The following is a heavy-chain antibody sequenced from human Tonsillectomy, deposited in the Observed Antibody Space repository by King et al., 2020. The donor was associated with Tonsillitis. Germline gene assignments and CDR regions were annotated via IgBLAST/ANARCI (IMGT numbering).Heavy chain of an antibody. J-gene: IGHJ4*02. Sequence: QLQESGPGVLKPSETLSLTCTVSGGSISSRDHYWAWIRQPPGKGLEWIGYMDYSGTIFYNPSLKSRISISGGTTENRFSLKLTSVTAADTAVYFCARYFSGCFDYWGQGALVTVSS. CDR2: MDYSGTI. CDR3: ARYFSGCFDY. V-gene: IGHV4-39*01. CDR1: GGSISSRDHY. D-gene: IGHD1-26*01.